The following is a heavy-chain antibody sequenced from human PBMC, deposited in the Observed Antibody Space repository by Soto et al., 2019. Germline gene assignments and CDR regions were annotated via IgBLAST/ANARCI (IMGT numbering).Heavy chain of an antibody. CDR3: AIPYYDHNWFDP. CDR2: IIPIFGTA. CDR1: GGTFSSYA. V-gene: IGHV1-69*13. Sequence: GASVKVSCKASGGTFSSYAISWVRQAPGQGLEWMGGIIPIFGTANYAQKFQGRVTITADESTSTAYMELSSLRSEDTAVCYCAIPYYDHNWFDPWGQGTLVTVSS. D-gene: IGHD3-22*01. J-gene: IGHJ5*02.